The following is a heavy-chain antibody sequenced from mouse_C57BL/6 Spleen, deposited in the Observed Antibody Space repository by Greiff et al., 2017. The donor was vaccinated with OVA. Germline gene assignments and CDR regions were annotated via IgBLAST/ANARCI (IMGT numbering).Heavy chain of an antibody. CDR3: ARGGLGFDD. V-gene: IGHV5-6*01. CDR1: GFTFSSYG. D-gene: IGHD3-3*01. CDR2: ISSGGSYT. J-gene: IGHJ2*01. Sequence: EVQLQESGGDLVKPGGSLKLSCAASGFTFSSYGMSWVRQTPDKRLEWVATISSGGSYTYYPDSVKGRFTISRDNAKNTLYLQMSSLKSEDTAMYYCARGGLGFDDWGQGTTLTVAS.